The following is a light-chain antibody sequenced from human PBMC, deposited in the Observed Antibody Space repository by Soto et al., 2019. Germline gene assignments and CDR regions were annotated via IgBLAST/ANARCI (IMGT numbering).Light chain of an antibody. CDR1: QTVFSNY. V-gene: IGKV3-20*01. CDR2: GAS. J-gene: IGKJ4*01. CDR3: QQYGNSPLT. Sequence: EVMLTQSPGTLSLSPGERATLSCRATQTVFSNYIGWYQQKPGQAPRRLIFGASIRATGIPDRFSGSGSGTDFTLTISRLEPDDFALYYCQQYGNSPLTFGGGTKVDI.